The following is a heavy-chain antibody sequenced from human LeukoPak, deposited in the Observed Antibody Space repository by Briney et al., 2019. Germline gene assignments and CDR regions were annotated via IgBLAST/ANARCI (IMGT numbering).Heavy chain of an antibody. V-gene: IGHV3-23*01. J-gene: IGHJ4*02. CDR3: AKDGSGFYYRYFDY. Sequence: GGSLRLSCAASGFTFNNYALSWVRQPPGKGLEWVASISGSGGSTNCTDSVKGRFTISRDNSQNTLYPQMNSLRAEDTAVYYCAKDGSGFYYRYFDYWGQGTLVTVSS. CDR1: GFTFNNYA. D-gene: IGHD3-10*01. CDR2: ISGSGGST.